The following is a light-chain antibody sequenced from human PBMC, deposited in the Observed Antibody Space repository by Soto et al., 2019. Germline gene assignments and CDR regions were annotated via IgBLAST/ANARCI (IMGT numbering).Light chain of an antibody. CDR3: QQYGSSRWT. CDR2: GAS. Sequence: EIVLTQSTGTLSLSPGERATLSCRASQSVSTTYLAWYQQKPGQTPRLLIYGASSRATGIPDRFSGSGSGTDFTLTITRLEPADFAVYYCQQYGSSRWTFGQGTKVEIK. V-gene: IGKV3-20*01. J-gene: IGKJ1*01. CDR1: QSVSTTY.